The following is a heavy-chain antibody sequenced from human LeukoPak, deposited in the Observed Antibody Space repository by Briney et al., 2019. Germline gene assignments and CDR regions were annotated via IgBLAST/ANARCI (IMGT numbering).Heavy chain of an antibody. CDR2: IIPIFGTA. J-gene: IGHJ4*02. CDR3: ARASDYYGSGTYPY. V-gene: IGHV1-69*05. CDR1: GGTFSSYA. D-gene: IGHD3-10*01. Sequence: SVKVSCKASGGTFSSYAISWVRQAPGQGLEWMGRIIPIFGTANYAQKFQGSVTITTDESTSTAYMELSSLRSEDTAVYYCARASDYYGSGTYPYWGQGTLVTVYS.